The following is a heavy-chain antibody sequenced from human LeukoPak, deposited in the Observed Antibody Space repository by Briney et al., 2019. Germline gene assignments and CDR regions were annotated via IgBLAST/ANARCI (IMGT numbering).Heavy chain of an antibody. CDR3: AREVFGVGFDY. CDR2: IIPIFGTA. V-gene: IGHV1-69*13. J-gene: IGHJ4*02. D-gene: IGHD3-3*01. Sequence: ASVKVSCKASGDTFSSYAISWVRQAPGQGLEWMGGIIPIFGTANYAQKFQGRVTITADESTSTAYMELSSLRSEDTAVYYCAREVFGVGFDYWGQGTPVTVSS. CDR1: GDTFSSYA.